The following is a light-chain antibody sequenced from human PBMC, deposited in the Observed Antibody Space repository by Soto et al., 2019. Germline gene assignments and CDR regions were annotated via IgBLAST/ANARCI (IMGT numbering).Light chain of an antibody. V-gene: IGLV2-14*01. Sequence: QSALTQPASVSGSPGQSITISYTGTSSDIGNYNYVSWYQQHPGRAPKLMISEVTNRPSGVSNRFSGSKSGNTASLTISGLQAEDEGDYYCSSYASISTLVVFGGGTKLTVL. CDR1: SSDIGNYNY. CDR3: SSYASISTLVV. J-gene: IGLJ2*01. CDR2: EVT.